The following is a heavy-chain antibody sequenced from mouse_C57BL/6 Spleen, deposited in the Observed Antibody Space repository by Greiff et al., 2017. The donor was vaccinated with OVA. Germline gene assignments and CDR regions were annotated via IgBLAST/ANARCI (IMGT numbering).Heavy chain of an antibody. J-gene: IGHJ2*01. V-gene: IGHV5-4*01. CDR2: ISDGGSYT. D-gene: IGHD3-2*02. CDR3: AKDSSGPYYFDY. CDR1: GFTFSSYA. Sequence: EVQVVESGGGLVKPGGSLKLSCAASGFTFSSYAMSWVRQTPEKRLEWVATISDGGSYTYYPDNVKGRFTISRDNAKNNLYLQMSHLKSEDTAMYYCAKDSSGPYYFDYWGQGTTLTVSS.